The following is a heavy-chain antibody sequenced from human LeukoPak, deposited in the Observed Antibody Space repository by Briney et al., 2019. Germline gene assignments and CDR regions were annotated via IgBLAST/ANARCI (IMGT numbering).Heavy chain of an antibody. CDR3: AKDLHSGASCY. D-gene: IGHD6-6*01. J-gene: IGHJ4*02. CDR1: GFTFSSYA. V-gene: IGHV3-23*01. Sequence: PGGSLRLSCAASGFTFSSYAMTWVRQAPGKGLEWVSAISGSGGTTYSADSVKGRFTISRDNPQNMLYLQMDSLRGEDTALYYCAKDLHSGASCYWGQGAQVTVSS. CDR2: ISGSGGTT.